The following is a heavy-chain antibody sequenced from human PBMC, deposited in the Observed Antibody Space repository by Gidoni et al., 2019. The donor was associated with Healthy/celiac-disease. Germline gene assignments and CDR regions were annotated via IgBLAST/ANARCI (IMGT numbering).Heavy chain of an antibody. V-gene: IGHV3-21*01. Sequence: EVQLVESGGGLVKPGGSLRLSCAASGFTFSRYSMNWVRQAPGKGLEWVSSISSSSSYIYYADSVKGRFTISRDNAKNSLYLQMNSLRAEDTAVYYCARDLQREYSSSWPNAFDIWGQGTMVTVSS. CDR3: ARDLQREYSSSWPNAFDI. CDR2: ISSSSSYI. J-gene: IGHJ3*02. CDR1: GFTFSRYS. D-gene: IGHD6-13*01.